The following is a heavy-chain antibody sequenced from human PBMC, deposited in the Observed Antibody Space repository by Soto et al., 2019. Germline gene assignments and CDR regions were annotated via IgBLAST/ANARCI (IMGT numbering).Heavy chain of an antibody. Sequence: ETLSLTCAVYGGSFSGYDWSWVRQAPGEGLEWVSYISNSSSIIYYADSVKGRFTISRDNAKNSLYLQMNSLRAEDTAIYYCARGVPAAMSYFQYWGQGTLVTVSS. CDR1: GGSFSGYD. CDR2: ISNSSSII. J-gene: IGHJ1*01. D-gene: IGHD2-2*01. CDR3: ARGVPAAMSYFQY. V-gene: IGHV3-48*01.